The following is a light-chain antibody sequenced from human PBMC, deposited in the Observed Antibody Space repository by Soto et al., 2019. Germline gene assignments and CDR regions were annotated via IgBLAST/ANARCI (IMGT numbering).Light chain of an antibody. CDR3: QQSAKIPRT. CDR2: AAS. V-gene: IGKV1-39*01. J-gene: IGKJ1*01. Sequence: DIQMTQSPSSLSASVGERVTITCRASQPISNYVSWYQQKPGKAPKSLIYAASTLQTGVPSRFSGSGSGTDFNLTITSLQAEDSAVYYCQQSAKIPRTFGQGTNMEIK. CDR1: QPISNY.